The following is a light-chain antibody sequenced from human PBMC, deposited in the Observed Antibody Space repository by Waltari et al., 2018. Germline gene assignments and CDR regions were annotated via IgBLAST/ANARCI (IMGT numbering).Light chain of an antibody. J-gene: IGKJ1*01. Sequence: CRASQSVSSNLAWYQQNPGQAPRLLIYCASTRATGIPARFSGSGSGTEFTLTISSLQSEDFAVYYCQQYNNWPPWTFGQGTKVEIK. CDR3: QQYNNWPPWT. V-gene: IGKV3-15*01. CDR2: CAS. CDR1: QSVSSN.